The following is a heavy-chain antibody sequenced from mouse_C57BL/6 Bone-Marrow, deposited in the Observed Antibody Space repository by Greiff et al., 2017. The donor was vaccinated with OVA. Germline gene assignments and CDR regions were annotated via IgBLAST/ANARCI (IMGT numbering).Heavy chain of an antibody. CDR2: IYPGSGST. J-gene: IGHJ1*03. CDR3: ARCTTVVAPGYFDV. D-gene: IGHD1-1*01. CDR1: GYTFTSYW. V-gene: IGHV1-55*01. Sequence: QVQLQQPGAELVKPGASVKMSCKASGYTFTSYWITWVKQRPGQGLEWLGDIYPGSGSTNYNEKFKSKATLTVDTSSSTAYMQLSSLTSEDSAVYYCARCTTVVAPGYFDVWGTGTTVTVSS.